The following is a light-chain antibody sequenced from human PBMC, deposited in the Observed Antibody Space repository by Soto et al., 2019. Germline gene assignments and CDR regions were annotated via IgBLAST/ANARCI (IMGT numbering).Light chain of an antibody. CDR1: SSNSGAGYH. V-gene: IGLV1-40*01. J-gene: IGLJ2*01. CDR3: QSYDRTVTTVV. CDR2: GNT. Sequence: QSVLTQPPFLSGAPGQSVTISCTGSSSNSGAGYHVHWYQHTPGEAPKLLIYGNTNRPAGISDRFSGSKSGTSASLAITGLQAEDEADYFCQSYDRTVTTVVFGGGTKLTVL.